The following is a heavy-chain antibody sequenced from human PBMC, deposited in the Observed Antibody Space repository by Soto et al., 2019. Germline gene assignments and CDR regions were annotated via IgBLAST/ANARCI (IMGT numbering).Heavy chain of an antibody. D-gene: IGHD1-26*01. CDR1: GGSISSGGYY. J-gene: IGHJ6*02. Sequence: SETLSLTCTVSGGSISSGGYYWSWIRQHPGKGLEWIGYIYYSGRTYYNPSLKNRVTISVDTSKNQFSLKLSSVTAADTAVYYCARGVRATSLATYYYYYGMDVWGQGTTVTVSS. V-gene: IGHV4-31*03. CDR3: ARGVRATSLATYYYYYGMDV. CDR2: IYYSGRT.